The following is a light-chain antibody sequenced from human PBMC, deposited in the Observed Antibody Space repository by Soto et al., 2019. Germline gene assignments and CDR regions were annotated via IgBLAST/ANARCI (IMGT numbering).Light chain of an antibody. J-gene: IGKJ1*01. V-gene: IGKV3-15*01. Sequence: EILMTQSPATLPVSPGERATLSCRASQSVSSDLAWYQQKPGQPPRLLIYRTSTRATGIPARFSGSGSGTEFTLTISSMQPEDVATYYCQQYNGYRWTFGQGTKVDIK. CDR3: QQYNGYRWT. CDR1: QSVSSD. CDR2: RTS.